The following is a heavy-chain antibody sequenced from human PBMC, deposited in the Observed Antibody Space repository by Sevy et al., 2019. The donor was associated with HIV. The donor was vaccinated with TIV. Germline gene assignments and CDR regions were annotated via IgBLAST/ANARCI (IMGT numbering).Heavy chain of an antibody. J-gene: IGHJ1*01. V-gene: IGHV3-30*03. Sequence: GGSLRLSCAASGFTFSSYGMHWVRQAPGKGLEWVAVISYDGSNKYYADSVKGRFTISRDNSKNTLYLQMNSLRAEDTAVYYCVHRVMSGGDCSGGSCYGYFQHWGQGTLVTVSS. D-gene: IGHD2-15*01. CDR1: GFTFSSYG. CDR2: ISYDGSNK. CDR3: VHRVMSGGDCSGGSCYGYFQH.